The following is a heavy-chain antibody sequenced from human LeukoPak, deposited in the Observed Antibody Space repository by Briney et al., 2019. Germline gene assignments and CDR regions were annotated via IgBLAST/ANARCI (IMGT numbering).Heavy chain of an antibody. V-gene: IGHV4-34*01. CDR3: ARGVSPYSSSWFEYYYYMDV. D-gene: IGHD6-13*01. CDR1: GGSFSGYY. J-gene: IGHJ6*03. CDR2: INHSGST. Sequence: SETLSLTCAVYGGSFSGYYWSWIRQPPGKGLEWIGEINHSGSTNYIPSLKSRVTISVDTSKNQFSLKLSSVTAADTAVYYCARGVSPYSSSWFEYYYYMDVWGKGTTVTVSS.